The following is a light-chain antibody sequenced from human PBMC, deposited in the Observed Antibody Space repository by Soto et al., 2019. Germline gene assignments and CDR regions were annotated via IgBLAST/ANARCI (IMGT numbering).Light chain of an antibody. Sequence: EIVMTQSPAPLSVSPGDRATLFCRASQSVTSNLAWYQQKPGQAPRLLIYGASTRATGIPARFSGSGSGTEFTLTISSLQSEDFAVYYCQQYNNWTFGQGTKVDI. CDR2: GAS. CDR1: QSVTSN. CDR3: QQYNNWT. V-gene: IGKV3-15*01. J-gene: IGKJ1*01.